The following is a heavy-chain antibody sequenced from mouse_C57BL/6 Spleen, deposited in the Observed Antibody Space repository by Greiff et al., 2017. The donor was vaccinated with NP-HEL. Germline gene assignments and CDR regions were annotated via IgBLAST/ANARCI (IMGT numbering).Heavy chain of an antibody. CDR3: ARSGFQYYFDY. CDR2: IHPNSGST. V-gene: IGHV1-64*01. CDR1: GYTFPSYW. J-gene: IGHJ2*01. Sequence: VQLQQPGAALVKPGASVKLSCKASGYTFPSYWMHWAKQRPGQGLEWIGMIHPNSGSTNYHEKFKSKATLTVDKSSRTAYMQLSSLTSEDSAVYYCARSGFQYYFDYWGQGTTLTVSS. D-gene: IGHD3-1*01.